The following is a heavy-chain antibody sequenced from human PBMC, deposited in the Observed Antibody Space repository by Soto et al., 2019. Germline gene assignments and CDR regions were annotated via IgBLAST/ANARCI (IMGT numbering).Heavy chain of an antibody. Sequence: QVQLQESGPGLVKPSETLSLTCTVSGGSISSYYWSWIRQPPGKGLEWLGYIYYSGSTNYNPSLKSRVTISVDTSNNQFSLKLSSVTAADTAVYYCARSYRRYCSGGSCYSYYYYYMDVWGKGTTVTVSS. D-gene: IGHD2-15*01. J-gene: IGHJ6*03. CDR1: GGSISSYY. V-gene: IGHV4-59*01. CDR3: ARSYRRYCSGGSCYSYYYYYMDV. CDR2: IYYSGST.